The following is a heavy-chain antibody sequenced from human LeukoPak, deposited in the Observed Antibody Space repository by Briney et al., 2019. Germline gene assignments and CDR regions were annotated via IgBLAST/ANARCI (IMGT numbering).Heavy chain of an antibody. D-gene: IGHD3-22*01. V-gene: IGHV3-23*01. Sequence: PGGSLRLSCAASGFTFSSYSMNWVRQAPGKGLEWVSAISGSGGSTYYADSVKGRFTISRDNSKNTLYLQMNSLRAEDTAVYYCAKDNYDSRIIYWFDPWGQGTLVTVSS. CDR1: GFTFSSYS. J-gene: IGHJ5*02. CDR2: ISGSGGST. CDR3: AKDNYDSRIIYWFDP.